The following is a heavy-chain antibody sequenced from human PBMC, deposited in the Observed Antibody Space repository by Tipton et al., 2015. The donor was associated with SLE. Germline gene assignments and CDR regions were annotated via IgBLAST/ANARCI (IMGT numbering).Heavy chain of an antibody. CDR3: APYCSSTSCSLD. V-gene: IGHV3-9*01. CDR1: GFTFDDYA. CDR2: ISWNSGSI. D-gene: IGHD2-2*01. J-gene: IGHJ4*02. Sequence: RSLRLSCAASGFTFDDYAMHWVRQDPGKGLEWVSGISWNSGSIGYADSVKGRFTISRDNAKNSLYLQMNSLRAEDTALYYCAPYCSSTSCSLDWGQGTLVTVSS.